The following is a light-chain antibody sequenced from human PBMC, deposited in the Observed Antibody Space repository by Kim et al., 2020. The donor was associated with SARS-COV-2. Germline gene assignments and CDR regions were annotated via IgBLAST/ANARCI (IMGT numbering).Light chain of an antibody. Sequence: QSVLTQPPSASGTPGQRVTISCSGSSSNIGSNYVYWYQQLPGTAPKLLIYRNNQRPSGAPDRFSGSKSGTSASLAISGLRSEDEADYYCAAWDDSLSGYVVFGGGTQLTVL. CDR1: SSNIGSNY. CDR2: RNN. J-gene: IGLJ2*01. V-gene: IGLV1-47*01. CDR3: AAWDDSLSGYVV.